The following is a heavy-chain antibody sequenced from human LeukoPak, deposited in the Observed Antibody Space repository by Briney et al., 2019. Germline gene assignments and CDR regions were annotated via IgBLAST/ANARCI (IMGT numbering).Heavy chain of an antibody. J-gene: IGHJ4*02. Sequence: SETLSLTCTVSGGSISSSSYYWGWIRQPPGKGLEWIGSIYYSGSTYYNPSLKSRVTISVDTSKNQFSLKLSSVTAADTAVYYCLSGSYLGYFDYWGQGTLVTVSS. V-gene: IGHV4-39*01. CDR2: IYYSGST. CDR3: LSGSYLGYFDY. CDR1: GGSISSSSYY. D-gene: IGHD1-26*01.